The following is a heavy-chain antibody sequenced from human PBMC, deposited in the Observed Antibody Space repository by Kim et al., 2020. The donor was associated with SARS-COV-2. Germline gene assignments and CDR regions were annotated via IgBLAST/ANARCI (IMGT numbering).Heavy chain of an antibody. D-gene: IGHD2-15*01. Sequence: DAVKGRFSISRDNARTSLYLQMNSLRPEDTALYYCAKGINLNYYNGMDVWGQGTTVTVSS. CDR3: AKGINLNYYNGMDV. V-gene: IGHV3-9*01. J-gene: IGHJ6*02.